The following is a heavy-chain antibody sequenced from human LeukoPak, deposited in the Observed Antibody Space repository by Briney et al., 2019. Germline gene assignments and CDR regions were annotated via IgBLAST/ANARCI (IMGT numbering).Heavy chain of an antibody. CDR2: IIPIFGTA. D-gene: IGHD2-15*01. CDR3: ARDLGPGYCSGGSCAAYGY. CDR1: GGTFSSYA. V-gene: IGHV1-69*06. J-gene: IGHJ4*02. Sequence: ASVTVSCKASGGTFSSYAISWVRQAPGQGLEWMGGIIPIFGTANYAQKFQGRVTITADKSTSTAYMELSSLRSEDTAVYYCARDLGPGYCSGGSCAAYGYWGQGTLVTVSS.